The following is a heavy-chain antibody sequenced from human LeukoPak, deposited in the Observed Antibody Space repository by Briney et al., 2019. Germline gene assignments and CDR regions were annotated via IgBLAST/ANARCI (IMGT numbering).Heavy chain of an antibody. Sequence: GGSLRLSCAASGFTFDDYGMSWVRQAPGKGLEWVSGINWNGGSTGYADSVKGRFTISRDNAKNSLYLQMNSLRAEDTALYHYARVKGSYSCGIYYYYYGMDVWGQGTTVTVSS. CDR1: GFTFDDYG. V-gene: IGHV3-20*01. J-gene: IGHJ6*02. CDR2: INWNGGST. D-gene: IGHD5-18*01. CDR3: ARVKGSYSCGIYYYYYGMDV.